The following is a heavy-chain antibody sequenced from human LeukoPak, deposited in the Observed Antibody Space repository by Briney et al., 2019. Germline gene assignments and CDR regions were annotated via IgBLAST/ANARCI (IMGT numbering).Heavy chain of an antibody. CDR3: ARGFVSGGDCCAFDI. CDR1: GFAFSSYW. D-gene: IGHD2-21*02. V-gene: IGHV3-74*01. CDR2: INSDGDSP. Sequence: PGGSLRLSCAASGFAFSSYWMHWVRQAPGKGLVWVSRINSDGDSPNYADSVKGRFTISRDDAKNTLYLQMNSLRAEDTAVYYCARGFVSGGDCCAFDIWGQGTTVTVSS. J-gene: IGHJ3*02.